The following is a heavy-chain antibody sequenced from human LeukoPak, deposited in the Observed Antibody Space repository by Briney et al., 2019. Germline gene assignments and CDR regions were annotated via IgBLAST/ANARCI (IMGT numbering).Heavy chain of an antibody. J-gene: IGHJ3*02. CDR1: GGSISSGDYY. Sequence: SQTLSLTCTVSGGSISSGDYYWSWIRQPPGKGLEWIGYIYYSGSTYYNPSLKSRVTISVDTSKNQFSLKLSSVTAADTAVYYCARARWQWLAHASDIWGQGTMVTVSS. V-gene: IGHV4-30-4*08. CDR3: ARARWQWLAHASDI. D-gene: IGHD6-19*01. CDR2: IYYSGST.